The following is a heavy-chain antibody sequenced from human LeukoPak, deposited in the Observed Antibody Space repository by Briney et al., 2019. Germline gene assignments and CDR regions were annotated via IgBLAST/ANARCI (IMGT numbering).Heavy chain of an antibody. Sequence: GSLRLSCAASGFTFSSYGMHWVRQAPGKGLEWVAVISYDGSNKYYADSVKGRFTISRDNSKNTLYLQMNSLRAEDTAVYYCAKDPYQLLSPPDYWGQGTLVTVSS. V-gene: IGHV3-30*18. CDR2: ISYDGSNK. CDR3: AKDPYQLLSPPDY. D-gene: IGHD2-2*01. CDR1: GFTFSSYG. J-gene: IGHJ4*02.